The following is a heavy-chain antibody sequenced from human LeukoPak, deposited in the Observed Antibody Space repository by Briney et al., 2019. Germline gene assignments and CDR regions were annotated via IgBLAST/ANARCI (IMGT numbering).Heavy chain of an antibody. J-gene: IGHJ5*02. D-gene: IGHD1-7*01. CDR3: AKGFAYNWNYDWFDP. V-gene: IGHV3-7*03. Sequence: GGSLRLSCAASGFTFSSYWMSWVRQAPGKGLEWVANIKQDGSEKYYVDSVKGRFTISRDNAKNSLYLQMNSLRAEDMALYYCAKGFAYNWNYDWFDPWGQGTLVTVSS. CDR2: IKQDGSEK. CDR1: GFTFSSYW.